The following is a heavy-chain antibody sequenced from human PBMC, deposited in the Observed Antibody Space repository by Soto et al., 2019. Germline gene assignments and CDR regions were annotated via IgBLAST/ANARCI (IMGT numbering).Heavy chain of an antibody. D-gene: IGHD5-12*01. CDR2: ISGSGDKT. Sequence: VQLLESGGDLVQPGGSLRLSCAASGFTFSNYAIAWVRQAPGKGLEWVSSISGSGDKTYYADSVKGRFTISRDNSKSTLYLQMTSLRAEDTAMYYCAYCGSSGSDYPLVFDYWGHGSLVTVSS. CDR3: AYCGSSGSDYPLVFDY. J-gene: IGHJ4*01. V-gene: IGHV3-23*01. CDR1: GFTFSNYA.